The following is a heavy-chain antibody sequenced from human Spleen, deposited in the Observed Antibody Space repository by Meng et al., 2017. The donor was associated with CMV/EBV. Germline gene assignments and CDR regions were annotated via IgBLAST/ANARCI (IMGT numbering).Heavy chain of an antibody. V-gene: IGHV4-34*01. Sequence: GSLRLSCAVYGGSFSGYYWSWIRQPPGKGLEWIGEINHSGSTNYNPSLKSRVTISVDTSKNQFSLKLSSVTAADTAVYYCARGQVGDIVVVPAATGFDYWGQGTLVTVSS. D-gene: IGHD2-2*01. CDR1: GGSFSGYY. CDR3: ARGQVGDIVVVPAATGFDY. J-gene: IGHJ4*02. CDR2: INHSGST.